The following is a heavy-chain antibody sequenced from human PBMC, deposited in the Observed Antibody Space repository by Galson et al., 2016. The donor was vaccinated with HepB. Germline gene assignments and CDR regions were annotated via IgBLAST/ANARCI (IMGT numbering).Heavy chain of an antibody. D-gene: IGHD3-22*01. CDR3: ARPGYETSGYRAESVDY. J-gene: IGHJ4*02. V-gene: IGHV4-39*01. Sequence: SETLSLTCTISGGSISSSGYYWGWIRQPPGKGLEWIGSIYYSGSTYSNPSLKSRATISLDASKNLFSLKLSSVTAADTAVYYCARPGYETSGYRAESVDYWGQGTLVTVSS. CDR2: IYYSGST. CDR1: GGSISSSGYY.